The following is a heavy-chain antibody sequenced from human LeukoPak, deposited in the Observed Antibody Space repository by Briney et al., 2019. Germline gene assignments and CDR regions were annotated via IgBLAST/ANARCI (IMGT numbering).Heavy chain of an antibody. CDR1: GFTFTKYW. J-gene: IGHJ4*02. V-gene: IGHV3-7*01. Sequence: GGSLRLSCAASGFTFTKYWMTWVRQAPGKGLEWVANIKQDGSEKFYVDSVKGRFTIFRDNAKNSLDLQINSLGAEDTAVYYCARGLDCRSTSCYLDNWGQGTLVTVSS. CDR3: ARGLDCRSTSCYLDN. CDR2: IKQDGSEK. D-gene: IGHD2-2*01.